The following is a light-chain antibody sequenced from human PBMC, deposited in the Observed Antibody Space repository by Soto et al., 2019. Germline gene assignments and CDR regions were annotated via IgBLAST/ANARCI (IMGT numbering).Light chain of an antibody. J-gene: IGLJ2*01. CDR2: GNS. V-gene: IGLV1-40*01. Sequence: QSVLTQPPAVSGAPGQRVTISCTGSSSNIGAGYDVHWYQQLPGTAPKLLIYGNSNRPSGVPDRFSGSKSGTSASLAITGLQAEDEADYYCQSYDSSLSGSVLFGGGTKLTGL. CDR3: QSYDSSLSGSVL. CDR1: SSNIGAGYD.